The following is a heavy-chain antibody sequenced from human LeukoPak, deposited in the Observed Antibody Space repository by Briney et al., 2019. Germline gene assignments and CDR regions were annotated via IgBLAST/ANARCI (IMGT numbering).Heavy chain of an antibody. CDR2: IRQDGSEK. Sequence: PGGSLRLSCAASGFTFSSYWMKWLRQAPGKGLEWVANIRQDGSEKNYVDSVKGRFTTSRDNAKISLYLQMNSLRAEDTAVYYCATDRKVGTWDPRFDYWGQGTLVTVSS. CDR3: ATDRKVGTWDPRFDY. V-gene: IGHV3-7*01. CDR1: GFTFSSYW. D-gene: IGHD4-23*01. J-gene: IGHJ4*02.